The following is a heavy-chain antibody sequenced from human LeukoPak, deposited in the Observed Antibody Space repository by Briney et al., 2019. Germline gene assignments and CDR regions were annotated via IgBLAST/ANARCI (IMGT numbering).Heavy chain of an antibody. V-gene: IGHV3-23*01. Sequence: QPGGSLKLSCATSGFSFSSYAMSWVRQAPGKGLEWVSSISGSGDNTYYAESEKGRFTISRDNSKNTLFLQMNSLRAEDTAVFYCAKRSGYTTGWFFDFWGQGTLVTVSS. D-gene: IGHD6-19*01. CDR3: AKRSGYTTGWFFDF. J-gene: IGHJ4*02. CDR1: GFSFSSYA. CDR2: ISGSGDNT.